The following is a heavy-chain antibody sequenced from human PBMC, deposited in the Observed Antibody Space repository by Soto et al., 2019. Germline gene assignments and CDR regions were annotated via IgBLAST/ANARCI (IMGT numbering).Heavy chain of an antibody. CDR2: INAGNGNT. CDR3: ARAVYYDFWSGYPPPTYYYYYGMDV. V-gene: IGHV1-3*01. Sequence: QVQLVQSGAEVKKPGASVKVSCKASGYTFTSYAMHWVRQAPGQRLEWMGWINAGNGNTNYAQKLQGRVTMTTDTSTSTAYMELRSLRSDDTAVYYCARAVYYDFWSGYPPPTYYYYYGMDVWGQGTTVTVSS. J-gene: IGHJ6*02. CDR1: GYTFTSYA. D-gene: IGHD3-3*01.